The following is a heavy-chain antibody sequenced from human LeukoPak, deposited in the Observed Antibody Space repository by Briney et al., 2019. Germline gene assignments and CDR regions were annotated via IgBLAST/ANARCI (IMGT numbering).Heavy chain of an antibody. CDR2: ISSNGGST. V-gene: IGHV3-64*01. Sequence: GGSLRLSCAASGFTFSSYAMHWVRQAPGKGLEYVSAISSNGGSTYYANSVKGRFTISRDNSENTLYLQMGSLRAEDMAVYYCARATGSSSGWYGWGAFDIWGQGTMVTVSS. CDR3: ARATGSSSGWYGWGAFDI. D-gene: IGHD6-19*01. CDR1: GFTFSSYA. J-gene: IGHJ3*02.